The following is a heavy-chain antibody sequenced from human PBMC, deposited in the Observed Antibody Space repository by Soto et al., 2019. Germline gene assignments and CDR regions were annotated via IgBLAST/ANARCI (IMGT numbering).Heavy chain of an antibody. CDR2: TYTSGST. CDR1: GGSISSYY. CDR3: ARDSSYDSSGYPGAFDI. D-gene: IGHD3-22*01. Sequence: SETLSLTCIVSGGSISSYYWSWIRQPAGPGLEWIGRTYTSGSTNYNPSLKSRVTMSVDTSKNPSSLKLSSVTAADTAVYYCARDSSYDSSGYPGAFDIWGQGTMVTVSS. J-gene: IGHJ3*02. V-gene: IGHV4-4*07.